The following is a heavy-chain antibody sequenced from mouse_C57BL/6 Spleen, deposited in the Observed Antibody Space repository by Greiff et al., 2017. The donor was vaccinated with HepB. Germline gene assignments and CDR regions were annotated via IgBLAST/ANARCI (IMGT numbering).Heavy chain of an antibody. CDR3: ARHYGSSYVGAMDY. J-gene: IGHJ4*01. Sequence: VQLKESGPGLVAPSQSLSITCTVSGFSLTSYGVHWVRQPPGKGLEWLVVIWSDGSTTYNSALKSRLSISKDNSKSQVFLKMNSLQTDDTAMYYCARHYGSSYVGAMDYWGQGTSVTVSS. D-gene: IGHD1-1*01. CDR1: GFSLTSYG. V-gene: IGHV2-6-1*01. CDR2: IWSDGST.